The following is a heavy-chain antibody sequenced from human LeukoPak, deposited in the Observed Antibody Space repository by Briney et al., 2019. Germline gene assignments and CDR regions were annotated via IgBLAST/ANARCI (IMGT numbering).Heavy chain of an antibody. D-gene: IGHD5-18*01. V-gene: IGHV5-51*01. CDR1: GYGFSSYW. CDR3: ARLGDTVMARYFDY. Sequence: GESLKISCRGSGYGFSSYWIAWVRQMPGKGLEWRGSIFPGDFDTRYSPSFQGQVTISADKSISTAYLQWSSLKASDTAMYYCARLGDTVMARYFDYWGQGNLVTVSS. CDR2: IFPGDFDT. J-gene: IGHJ4*02.